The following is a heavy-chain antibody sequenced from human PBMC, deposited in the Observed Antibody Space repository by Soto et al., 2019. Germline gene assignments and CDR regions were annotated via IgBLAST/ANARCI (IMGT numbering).Heavy chain of an antibody. CDR1: GGSISSGGYY. CDR2: IYYSGST. D-gene: IGHD6-6*01. CDR3: ARSVTSIAARGVHYYYYMDV. J-gene: IGHJ6*03. V-gene: IGHV4-31*03. Sequence: QVQLQESGPGLVKPSQTLSLTCTVSGGSISSGGYYWSWIRQHPGKGLEWIGYIYYSGSTYYNPSLKSRVTRSVDTSKNQFSLKLSSVTAADTAVYYCARSVTSIAARGVHYYYYMDVWGKGTTVTVSS.